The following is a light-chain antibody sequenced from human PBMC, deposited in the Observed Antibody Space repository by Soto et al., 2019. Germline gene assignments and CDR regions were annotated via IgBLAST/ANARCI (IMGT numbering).Light chain of an antibody. Sequence: QSVLTQPASVSGSPGQSITISCTGTSSDVGAYNYVSWYQQHPGKATKLMIYDVSNRPSGVSNRFSGSKSGNTASLTISWLQAEDEADYYCSSYTSSNTYVFGTGTKVTVL. CDR3: SSYTSSNTYV. CDR1: SSDVGAYNY. V-gene: IGLV2-14*03. J-gene: IGLJ1*01. CDR2: DVS.